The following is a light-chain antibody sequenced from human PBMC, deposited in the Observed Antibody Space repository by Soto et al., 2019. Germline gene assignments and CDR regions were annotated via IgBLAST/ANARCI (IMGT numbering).Light chain of an antibody. Sequence: EIVLTQSPATLSLSPGESAILSCRASQNVGSYLTWYVQKPGQAPRLLIYDASHRATGVPDRFTGSGSATDFSLTISKVEPGDFGVYYCQQRSNWLITFGTGTRLEIK. CDR2: DAS. CDR1: QNVGSY. CDR3: QQRSNWLIT. J-gene: IGKJ5*01. V-gene: IGKV3-11*01.